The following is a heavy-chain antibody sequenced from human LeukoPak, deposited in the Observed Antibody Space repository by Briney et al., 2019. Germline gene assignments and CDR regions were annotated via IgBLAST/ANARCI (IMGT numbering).Heavy chain of an antibody. CDR2: IKQDGSEK. V-gene: IGHV3-7*01. D-gene: IGHD3-9*01. CDR3: AREGYFDWLPPYYYYGMDV. CDR1: GFIFSSYW. J-gene: IGHJ6*02. Sequence: PGGSLRLSCAASGFIFSSYWMSWVRQAPGKGLEWVANIKQDGSEKYYVDSVKGRFTISRDNAKNSLYLQMNSLRAEDTAVYYCAREGYFDWLPPYYYYGMDVWGQGTTVTVSS.